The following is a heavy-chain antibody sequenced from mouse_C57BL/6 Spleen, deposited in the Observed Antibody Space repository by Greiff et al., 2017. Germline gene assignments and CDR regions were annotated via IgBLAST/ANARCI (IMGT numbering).Heavy chain of an antibody. CDR2: IYPGDGDT. CDR3: ATMVTTVFAY. V-gene: IGHV1-82*01. J-gene: IGHJ3*01. CDR1: GYAFSSSW. D-gene: IGHD2-2*01. Sequence: QVQLQQSGPELVKPAASVKISCKASGYAFSSSWMNWVKQRPGKGLEWIGRIYPGDGDTNYNGKFKGKATLTADKSSSTAYMQLSSLTSEDSAVYFCATMVTTVFAYWGQGTLVTVSA.